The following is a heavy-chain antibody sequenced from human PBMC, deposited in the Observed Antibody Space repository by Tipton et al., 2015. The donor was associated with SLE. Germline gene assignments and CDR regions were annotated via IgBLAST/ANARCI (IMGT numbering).Heavy chain of an antibody. CDR1: GGPTSSYY. V-gene: IGHV4-59*01. CDR3: ARDTYYAFDY. Sequence: TLSLTCTVSGGPTSSYYWSWIRQPPGKGLEWLGYIYYNGRTNYNPSLKSRVSISIDTSKNQFSLKVTSVTAADTAVYYCARDTYYAFDYWGQGTLVTVSS. J-gene: IGHJ4*02. D-gene: IGHD3-10*01. CDR2: IYYNGRT.